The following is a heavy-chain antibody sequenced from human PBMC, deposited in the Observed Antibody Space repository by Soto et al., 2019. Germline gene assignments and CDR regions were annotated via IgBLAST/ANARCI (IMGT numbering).Heavy chain of an antibody. CDR3: ARDPFREPSYYFDS. Sequence: TGGSLRLSCEASGFTFSYYGMNWVRQAPGKGLEWVSYISISSTTMYYTDSVKGRFTISRDNAKNSLYLQMNRLRDEDTAVYYCARDPFREPSYYFDSWGQGTLVTVSS. D-gene: IGHD1-26*01. V-gene: IGHV3-48*02. CDR1: GFTFSYYG. J-gene: IGHJ4*02. CDR2: ISISSTTM.